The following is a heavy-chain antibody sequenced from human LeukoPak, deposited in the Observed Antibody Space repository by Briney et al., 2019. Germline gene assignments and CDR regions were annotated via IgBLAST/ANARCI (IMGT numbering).Heavy chain of an antibody. Sequence: GGSLRLSCAASAFTFSSYGMHWVRQALGKGLEWVAVIWYDGSNKYYADSVKGRFTISRDNSKNTLYLQMNSLRAEDTAVYYCARDLEAVAGYFDYWGQGTLVTVSS. CDR3: ARDLEAVAGYFDY. CDR1: AFTFSSYG. V-gene: IGHV3-33*01. D-gene: IGHD6-19*01. CDR2: IWYDGSNK. J-gene: IGHJ4*02.